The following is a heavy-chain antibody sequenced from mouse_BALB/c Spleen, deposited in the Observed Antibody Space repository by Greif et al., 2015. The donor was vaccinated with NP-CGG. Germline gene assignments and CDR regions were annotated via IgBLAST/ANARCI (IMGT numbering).Heavy chain of an antibody. Sequence: VMLVESGAELARPGASVKMSCKASGYTFTSYTMHWVKQRPGQGLEWIGYINPSSGYTNYNQKFKDKATLTADKSSSTAYMQLSSLTSEDSAVYYCARVDYGYWYFDVWGAGTTVTVSS. D-gene: IGHD2-4*01. CDR3: ARVDYGYWYFDV. V-gene: IGHV1-4*01. J-gene: IGHJ1*01. CDR2: INPSSGYT. CDR1: GYTFTSYT.